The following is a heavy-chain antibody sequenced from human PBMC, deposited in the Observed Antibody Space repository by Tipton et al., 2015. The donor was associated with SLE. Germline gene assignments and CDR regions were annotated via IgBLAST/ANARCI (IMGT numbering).Heavy chain of an antibody. V-gene: IGHV3-48*03. Sequence: SLRLSCAASGFTFSSYEMNWVRQAPGKGLEWVSYISSSGYTIYYADSVKGRFTISRDNAKKSLYLQMNSLRAEDTAVYYCARALNFWSGYHLDYWGQGTLVTVSS. D-gene: IGHD3-3*01. CDR3: ARALNFWSGYHLDY. CDR1: GFTFSSYE. CDR2: ISSSGYTI. J-gene: IGHJ4*02.